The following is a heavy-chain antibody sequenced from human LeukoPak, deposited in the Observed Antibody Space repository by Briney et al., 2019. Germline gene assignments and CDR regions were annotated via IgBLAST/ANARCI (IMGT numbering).Heavy chain of an antibody. J-gene: IGHJ4*02. CDR3: AREVRAAAGTAPWDY. CDR1: GYTFTSYA. CDR2: INTNTGNP. D-gene: IGHD6-13*01. V-gene: IGHV7-4-1*02. Sequence: ASVKVSCKASGYTFTSYAMNWVRQAPGQGLEWMGWINTNTGNPTYAQGFTGRFVFSLDTSVSTTYLQISSLKAEDTAVYYCAREVRAAAGTAPWDYWGQGTLVTVSS.